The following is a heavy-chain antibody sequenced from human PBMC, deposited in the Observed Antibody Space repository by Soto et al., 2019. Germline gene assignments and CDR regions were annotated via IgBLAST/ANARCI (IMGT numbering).Heavy chain of an antibody. J-gene: IGHJ4*02. CDR3: ARGDGYFGSGSTSYFDN. CDR2: SNPSGDTT. Sequence: QVQLVQSGAEVKKPGASVKVSCKASGYTFSSYYMHWVRQAPGHGLEWMGISNPSGDTTTYPQNFQGRVTMTRDTSTSTLYLELSSLRSEDTAVYYCARGDGYFGSGSTSYFDNWGQGTLVTVSS. V-gene: IGHV1-46*01. CDR1: GYTFSSYY. D-gene: IGHD3-10*01.